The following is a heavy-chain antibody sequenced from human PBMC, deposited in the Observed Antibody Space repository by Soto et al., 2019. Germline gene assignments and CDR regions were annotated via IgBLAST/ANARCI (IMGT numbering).Heavy chain of an antibody. J-gene: IGHJ6*03. V-gene: IGHV3-64*01. CDR2: ISSNGIGT. CDR3: ARRARADYCYMDV. D-gene: IGHD6-6*01. Sequence: ELQLVESGGGLAQPGGSLRLSCAASGFTFSSDAMDWVRQAPGKGLEYVSGISSNGIGTYYASSVKGRFTIARDNSRDTVYLQRDSLRPEDMAVYYSARRARADYCYMDVWGKGTTVTVS. CDR1: GFTFSSDA.